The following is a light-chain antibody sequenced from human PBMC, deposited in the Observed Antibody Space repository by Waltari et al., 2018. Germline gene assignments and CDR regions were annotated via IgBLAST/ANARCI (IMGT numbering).Light chain of an antibody. J-gene: IGLJ3*02. Sequence: QLVLTQSPSASASLGASVKLTRTLSSGHINHVIAWLQQRPEKGPRYLMKVNSDGSDNKGDEIPDRFSGSSSGAERYLTISSLQSEDEADYFCQTGGHGTWVFGGGTKLTVL. CDR3: QTGGHGTWV. CDR1: SGHINHV. CDR2: VNSDGSD. V-gene: IGLV4-69*01.